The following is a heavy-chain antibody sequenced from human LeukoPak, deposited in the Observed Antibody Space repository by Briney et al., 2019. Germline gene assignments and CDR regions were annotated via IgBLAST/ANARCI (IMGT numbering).Heavy chain of an antibody. Sequence: SQTLSLTCAISGDSVSSNSAAWNWIRQSPSRGLEWLGRTYSRSRWYHDYAVSVRSRITINPDTSKNQFSLHLNSVTTDDTAVYYGARGYGAYGAESFHHWGQGTLVTVSS. CDR2: TYSRSRWYH. CDR3: ARGYGAYGAESFHH. D-gene: IGHD4-17*01. CDR1: GDSVSSNSAA. V-gene: IGHV6-1*01. J-gene: IGHJ1*01.